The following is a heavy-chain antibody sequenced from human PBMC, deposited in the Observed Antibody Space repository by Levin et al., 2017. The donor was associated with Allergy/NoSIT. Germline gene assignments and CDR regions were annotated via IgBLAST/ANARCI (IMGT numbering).Heavy chain of an antibody. CDR1: GGSLSSGGYY. V-gene: IGHV4-31*03. Sequence: SETLSLTCTVSGGSLSSGGYYWSWIRQHPGKGLEWIGYIYYSGSTYYNPSLKSRVTISVDTSKNQFSLKLSSVTAADTAVYYCARGRLGYCSSTSCYRAVYNFYGMDVWGQGTTVTVSS. CDR2: IYYSGST. CDR3: ARGRLGYCSSTSCYRAVYNFYGMDV. D-gene: IGHD2-2*01. J-gene: IGHJ6*02.